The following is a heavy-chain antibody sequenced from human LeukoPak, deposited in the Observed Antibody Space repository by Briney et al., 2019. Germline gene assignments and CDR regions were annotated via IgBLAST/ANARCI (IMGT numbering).Heavy chain of an antibody. D-gene: IGHD3-10*01. CDR2: INHSGST. J-gene: IGHJ5*02. Sequence: SETLSLTCAVYGGSFSGYYWSWIRQPPGKGLEWIGEINHSGSTNYNPSLKSRVTISVDTSKNQFSLKLSSVTAADTAVYYCARHLRYYYGSGSYHSSRFDPWGQGTLVTVSS. CDR1: GGSFSGYY. V-gene: IGHV4-34*01. CDR3: ARHLRYYYGSGSYHSSRFDP.